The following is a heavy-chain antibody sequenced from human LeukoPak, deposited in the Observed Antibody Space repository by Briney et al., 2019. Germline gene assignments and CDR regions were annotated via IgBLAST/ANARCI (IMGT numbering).Heavy chain of an antibody. CDR3: ASYYDFWSGYRTTKNYYYYMDV. Sequence: ASVKVSCKASGGTFSNYAISWVRQAPGQGLEWMGGIIPIFGTANYAQKFQGRVTITADKSTSTAYMELSSLRSEDTAVYYCASYYDFWSGYRTTKNYYYYMDVWGKGTTVTVSS. CDR1: GGTFSNYA. D-gene: IGHD3-3*01. J-gene: IGHJ6*03. V-gene: IGHV1-69*06. CDR2: IIPIFGTA.